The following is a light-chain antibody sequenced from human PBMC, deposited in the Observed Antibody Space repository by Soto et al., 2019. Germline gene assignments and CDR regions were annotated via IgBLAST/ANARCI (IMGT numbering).Light chain of an antibody. CDR1: SSDVGGYDY. V-gene: IGLV2-14*01. CDR2: QVI. J-gene: IGLJ3*02. CDR3: SSYTTSSARV. Sequence: QSALTQAGAVSGCPGQSITIPCTGTSSDVGGYDYVSWYQQHPGKVPKLIIYQVIKRPSGVSHRFSGSKSGNTASLTISGLQTEDEADYYCSSYTTSSARVFGGGTKVTVL.